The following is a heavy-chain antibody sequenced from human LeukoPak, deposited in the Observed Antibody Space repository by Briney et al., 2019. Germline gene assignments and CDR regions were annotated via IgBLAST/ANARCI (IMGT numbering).Heavy chain of an antibody. V-gene: IGHV3-49*04. Sequence: GGSLRLSCTASGFTFGNYAVTWVRQAPGKGLEWVGFIRSEPYGGTAEYAASVQGRFTISRDDSKTIAYLQMNSLKTEDTAVYYCSRYGFVGADFDYWGRGTLVTVSS. CDR2: IRSEPYGGTA. D-gene: IGHD1-26*01. J-gene: IGHJ4*02. CDR1: GFTFGNYA. CDR3: SRYGFVGADFDY.